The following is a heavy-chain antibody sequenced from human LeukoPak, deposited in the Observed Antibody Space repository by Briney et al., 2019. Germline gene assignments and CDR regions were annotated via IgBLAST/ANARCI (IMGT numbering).Heavy chain of an antibody. Sequence: SGGSLRLSCAASGFTLSDYGMHWVRQAPGKGLEWVAFVRYDGSSNYYANSVKGRFTISRDNSKNTLYLQMNSLRAEDTAVYYCAKDSNYDFWSAYSPYYFDSWGQGTLVTVSS. CDR1: GFTLSDYG. V-gene: IGHV3-30*02. J-gene: IGHJ4*02. D-gene: IGHD3-3*01. CDR2: VRYDGSSN. CDR3: AKDSNYDFWSAYSPYYFDS.